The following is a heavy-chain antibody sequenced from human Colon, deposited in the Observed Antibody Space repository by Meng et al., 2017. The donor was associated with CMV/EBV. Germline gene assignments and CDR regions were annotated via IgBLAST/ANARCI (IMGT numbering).Heavy chain of an antibody. CDR1: GYTFTGYY. CDR3: ARLEGGPYCSSTSCYRPSNYYYGMDV. D-gene: IGHD2-2*01. CDR2: INPNSGGT. J-gene: IGHJ6*02. V-gene: IGHV1-2*02. Sequence: ASVKVSRKASGYTFTGYYMHWVRQAPGQGLEWMGWINPNSGGTNYAQKFQGRVTMTRDTSISTAYMELSRLRSDDTAVYYCARLEGGPYCSSTSCYRPSNYYYGMDVWGQGTTVTVSS.